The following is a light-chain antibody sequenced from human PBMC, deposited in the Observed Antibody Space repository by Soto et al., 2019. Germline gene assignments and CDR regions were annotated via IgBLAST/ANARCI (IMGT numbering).Light chain of an antibody. CDR3: AAWDDSLNGYV. V-gene: IGLV2-14*01. CDR2: EVT. J-gene: IGLJ1*01. CDR1: RSDVGAYNY. Sequence: QSVLTQPASVSGSPGQSIAISCTGTRSDVGAYNYVSWYQQHPGKAPKLMISEVTNRPSGVSDRFSGSKSGTSASLAISGLQSEDEADYYCAAWDDSLNGYVFGTGTKVTVL.